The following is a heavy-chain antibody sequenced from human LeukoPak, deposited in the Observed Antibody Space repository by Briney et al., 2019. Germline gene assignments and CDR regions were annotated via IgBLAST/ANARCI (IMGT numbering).Heavy chain of an antibody. Sequence: GGSLRLSRAASGFTFSSYAMHWVRQAPGKGLEWLAVISYDGSNKYYTDSVKGRFTISRDNSKNTLYLQVNSLRAEDTAVYYCARGATGLWFVGGDYWGQGTLVTVSS. V-gene: IGHV3-30*04. CDR3: ARGATGLWFVGGDY. CDR2: ISYDGSNK. CDR1: GFTFSSYA. D-gene: IGHD3-10*01. J-gene: IGHJ4*02.